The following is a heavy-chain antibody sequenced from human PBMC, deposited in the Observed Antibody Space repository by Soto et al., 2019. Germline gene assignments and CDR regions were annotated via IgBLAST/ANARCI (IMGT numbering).Heavy chain of an antibody. V-gene: IGHV3-23*01. CDR3: AKDSNITGIAEAPHY. Sequence: GGSLRLSCAASGFTFSSYAMSWVRRAPGKGLEWVSAISGSGGSTYYADSVKGRFTISRDNSKNTLYLQMNSLRAEATAVYYCAKDSNITGIAEAPHYWGQAKLVTVSP. CDR1: GFTFSSYA. J-gene: IGHJ4*02. CDR2: ISGSGGST. D-gene: IGHD6-13*01.